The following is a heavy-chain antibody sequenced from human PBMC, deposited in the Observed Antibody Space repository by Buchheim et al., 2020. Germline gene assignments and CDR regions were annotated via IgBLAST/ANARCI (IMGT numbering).Heavy chain of an antibody. D-gene: IGHD4-11*01. CDR2: INPSGGST. CDR3: ASSEASSNYVDY. J-gene: IGHJ4*02. CDR1: GYTFTSYY. V-gene: IGHV1-46*01. Sequence: QVQLVQSGAEVKKPGASVKVSCKASGYTFTSYYMHWVRQAPGQGLEWMGIINPSGGSTSYAQKFQGRVTMTRDTSTSTAYMEISSLRSEYSAVYDYASSEASSNYVDYWGQGTL.